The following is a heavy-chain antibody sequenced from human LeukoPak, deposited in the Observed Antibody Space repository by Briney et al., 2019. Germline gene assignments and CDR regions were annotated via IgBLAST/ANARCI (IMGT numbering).Heavy chain of an antibody. CDR3: ARTPGSSFDY. CDR2: IYYSGST. D-gene: IGHD3-10*01. CDR1: GGSIRSCY. V-gene: IGHV4-59*01. J-gene: IGHJ4*02. Sequence: SETLSLTCTVSGGSIRSCYWSWIRQPPGKGLEWIGYIYYSGSTNYNPSLKSRVTISVDTSKNQFSLKLSSVTAADTAVYYCARTPGSSFDYWGQGTLVTVSS.